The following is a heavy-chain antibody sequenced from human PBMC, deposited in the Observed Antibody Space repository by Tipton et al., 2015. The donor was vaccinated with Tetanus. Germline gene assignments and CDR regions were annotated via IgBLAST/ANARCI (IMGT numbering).Heavy chain of an antibody. CDR2: IYYYNGNT. Sequence: GLVKPSETLSLTCTVSGGSLSSGTVYWDWIRQPPGKALEWIGNIYYYNGNTLQNPSLKNRVTLSLDKSKNQFSLKLRSVTAADTAVYYCARSADNWFDPWGPGTLVTVSS. J-gene: IGHJ5*02. CDR1: GGSLSSGTVY. D-gene: IGHD3-3*01. V-gene: IGHV4-39*01. CDR3: ARSADNWFDP.